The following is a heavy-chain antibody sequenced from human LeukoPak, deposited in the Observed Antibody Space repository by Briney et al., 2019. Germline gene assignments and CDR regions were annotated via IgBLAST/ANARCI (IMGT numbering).Heavy chain of an antibody. CDR3: ARAQYYYDSSGYYY. J-gene: IGHJ4*02. Sequence: GGSLRLSCAASGFTFSSYGMHWVRQAPGKGLEWVAFIRYDGSNKYYADSVKGRFTISRDNSKNTLYLQMNSLRAEDTAVYYCARAQYYYDSSGYYYWGQGTLVTVSS. V-gene: IGHV3-30*02. D-gene: IGHD3-22*01. CDR2: IRYDGSNK. CDR1: GFTFSSYG.